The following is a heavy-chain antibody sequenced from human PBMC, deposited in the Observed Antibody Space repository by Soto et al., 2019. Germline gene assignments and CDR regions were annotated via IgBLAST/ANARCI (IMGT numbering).Heavy chain of an antibody. CDR2: IYSSGNT. CDR3: ASLGYCSGGSCYGDWFDP. D-gene: IGHD2-15*01. J-gene: IGHJ5*02. CDR1: GGSISNYY. Sequence: SETLSLTCTVSGGSISNYYWSWIRQPAGKGLEWIGRIYSSGNTNYNPSLKSRVTMSVDTSKNQFSLKLSSVTAADTAVYYCASLGYCSGGSCYGDWFDPWGQGTLVTVSS. V-gene: IGHV4-4*07.